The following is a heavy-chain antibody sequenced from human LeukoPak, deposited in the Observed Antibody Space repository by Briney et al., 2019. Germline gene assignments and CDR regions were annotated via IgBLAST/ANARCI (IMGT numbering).Heavy chain of an antibody. Sequence: PSETLSLTCAVSGGSISSGGYSWSWIRQPPGKGLEWIGYIYYSGSTNYNPSLKSRVTISVDTSKNQFSLKLSSVTAADTAVYYCASYGSGSKIDYWGQGTLVTVSS. CDR1: GGSISSGGYS. CDR2: IYYSGST. J-gene: IGHJ4*02. D-gene: IGHD3-10*01. V-gene: IGHV4-61*08. CDR3: ASYGSGSKIDY.